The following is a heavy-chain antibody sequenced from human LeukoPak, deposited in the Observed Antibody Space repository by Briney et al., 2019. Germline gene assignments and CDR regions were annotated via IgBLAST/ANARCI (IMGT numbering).Heavy chain of an antibody. CDR1: GASYNAYY. V-gene: IGHV4-34*01. CDR2: IYYSGST. D-gene: IGHD3-22*01. CDR3: APLLKDYYDSSGPLLDY. J-gene: IGHJ4*02. Sequence: SSETLSLTCAVYGASYNAYYWSWIRQPPGKGLEWIGSIYYSGSTYYNPSLKSRVTISVDTSKNQFSLKLSSVTAADTAVYYCAPLLKDYYDSSGPLLDYWGQGTLVTVSS.